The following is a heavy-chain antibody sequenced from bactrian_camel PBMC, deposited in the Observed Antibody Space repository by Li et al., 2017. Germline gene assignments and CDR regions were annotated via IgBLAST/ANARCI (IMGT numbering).Heavy chain of an antibody. CDR3: AAQALDLWYRGNFKY. Sequence: QLVESGGGSVQAGGSLRLSCAASAYTFKYACMGWFRQVSGKEREGVTLINTGTGTTQTADSVQGRFTMSMDKNTLYLQMDNLKPEDSAMYYCAAQALDLWYRGNFKYWGQGTQVTVS. D-gene: IGHD2*01. V-gene: IGHV3S1*01. J-gene: IGHJ4*01. CDR1: AYTFKYAC. CDR2: INTGTGTT.